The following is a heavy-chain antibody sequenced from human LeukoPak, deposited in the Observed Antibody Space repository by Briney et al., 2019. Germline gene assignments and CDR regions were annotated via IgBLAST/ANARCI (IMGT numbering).Heavy chain of an antibody. CDR3: ARGGLHYYGSFFDY. CDR1: GITLSNYG. D-gene: IGHD3-10*01. CDR2: ISGSGGST. V-gene: IGHV3-23*01. Sequence: GGSLRLSCAVSGITLSNYGMSWVRQAPGKGLEWVAGISGSGGSTNYADSVKGRFTISRDNRKNTLYLQMNSLRVEDTAVYYCARGGLHYYGSFFDYWGQGTLVTVSS. J-gene: IGHJ4*02.